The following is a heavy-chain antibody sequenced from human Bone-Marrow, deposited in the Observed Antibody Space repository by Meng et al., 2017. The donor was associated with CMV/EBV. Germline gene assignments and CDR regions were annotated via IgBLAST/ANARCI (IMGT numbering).Heavy chain of an antibody. D-gene: IGHD2-8*01. CDR3: AREMVDVALDV. Sequence: GGSLRLSCAASGFTFSSYAMHWVRQAPGKGLEWVAVISYDGSNKYYADSVKGRFTISRDNSKNTLYLQMNSLRAEDTAVYYCAREMVDVALDVWGQGTTVTVSS. CDR1: GFTFSSYA. V-gene: IGHV3-30-3*01. CDR2: ISYDGSNK. J-gene: IGHJ6*02.